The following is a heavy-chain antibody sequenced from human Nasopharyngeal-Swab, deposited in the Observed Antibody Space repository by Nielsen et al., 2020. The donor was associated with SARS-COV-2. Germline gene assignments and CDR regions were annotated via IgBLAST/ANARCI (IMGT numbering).Heavy chain of an antibody. V-gene: IGHV3-21*05. CDR1: GFTFSTYS. J-gene: IGHJ6*02. D-gene: IGHD6-6*01. CDR3: ARDTGMTARWSGRDV. Sequence: GESLKISCAASGFTFSTYSMNWVRQAPGKGLEWLSYISESSSFIYYADSMRGRFTISRDNAKNSLFLQMNSLRAEDTAVYYCARDTGMTARWSGRDVWGQGTTVTVSS. CDR2: ISESSSFI.